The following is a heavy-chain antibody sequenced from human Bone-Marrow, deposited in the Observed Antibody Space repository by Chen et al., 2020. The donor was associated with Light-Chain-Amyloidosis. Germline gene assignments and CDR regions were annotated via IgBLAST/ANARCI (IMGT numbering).Heavy chain of an antibody. CDR1: GYTFPNYW. J-gene: IGHJ4*02. D-gene: IGHD5-12*01. CDR2: IYPDDSDA. V-gene: IGHV5-51*01. CDR3: ARRRDGYNFDY. Sequence: EVQLEQSGPEVKKPGESLKISCKGSGYTFPNYWIGWVRQMPGKGLEWLGVIYPDDSDAMYSPSFEGQVTISADKSITTAYLQWRSLKASDTAMYYCARRRDGYNFDYWGQGTLVTVSS.